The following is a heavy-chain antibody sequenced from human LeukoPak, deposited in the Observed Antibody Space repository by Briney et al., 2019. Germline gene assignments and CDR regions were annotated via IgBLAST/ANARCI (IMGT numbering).Heavy chain of an antibody. V-gene: IGHV3-53*01. CDR2: IYSGGST. D-gene: IGHD2-2*01. CDR3: ARGLDCSSTSCQLTYGMDV. J-gene: IGHJ6*02. Sequence: GGSLRLSCAASGFTVSSNYMSWVRQAPGKGLGWVSVIYSGGSTYYADSVKGRFTISRDNSKNTLYLQMNSLRAEDTAVYYCARGLDCSSTSCQLTYGMDVWGQGTTVTVSS. CDR1: GFTVSSNY.